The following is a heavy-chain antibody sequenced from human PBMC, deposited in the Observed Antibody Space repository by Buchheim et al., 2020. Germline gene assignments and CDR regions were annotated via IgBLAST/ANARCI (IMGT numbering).Heavy chain of an antibody. CDR3: ARDWASSGWSNPDYYYGMDV. D-gene: IGHD6-19*01. J-gene: IGHJ6*02. V-gene: IGHV3-21*01. CDR2: ISSSSSYI. CDR1: GFTFSSYS. Sequence: EVQLVESGGGLVKPGGSLRLSCAASGFTFSSYSMNWVRQAPGKGLEWVSSISSSSSYIYYADSVKGRFTISRDNAKNSLYPQMNSLRAEDTAVYYCARDWASSGWSNPDYYYGMDVWGQGTT.